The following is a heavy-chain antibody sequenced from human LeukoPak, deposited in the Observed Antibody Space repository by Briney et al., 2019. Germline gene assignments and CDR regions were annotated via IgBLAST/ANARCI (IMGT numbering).Heavy chain of an antibody. CDR1: GFPHRANY. D-gene: IGHD2-8*02. V-gene: IGHV3-66*01. CDR2: IFSGGST. Sequence: GGSLSLSCEGFGFPHRANYLGWVRAARGKGTEGVSVIFSGGSTFYADSVKGRFTISRDNTKNTLYLQINSLRADDTAVYYCARGLSTVTGGFNYYYGMDVWGQGTTVTVSS. J-gene: IGHJ6*02. CDR3: ARGLSTVTGGFNYYYGMDV.